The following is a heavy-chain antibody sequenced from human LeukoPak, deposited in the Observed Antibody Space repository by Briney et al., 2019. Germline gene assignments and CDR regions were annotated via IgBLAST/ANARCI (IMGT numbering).Heavy chain of an antibody. J-gene: IGHJ4*02. CDR1: GFTVSSNQ. Sequence: GGSLILSCAASGFTVSSNQMRWVRQATGKGLEWVSVIYSGGTTYNIDDVKGRFTISRDNYKDTLYLQMNSLRAEDTAVYYCGGFLATIEGGFDYWGQGTLVTVSS. D-gene: IGHD5-12*01. V-gene: IGHV3-66*02. CDR3: GGFLATIEGGFDY. CDR2: IYSGGTT.